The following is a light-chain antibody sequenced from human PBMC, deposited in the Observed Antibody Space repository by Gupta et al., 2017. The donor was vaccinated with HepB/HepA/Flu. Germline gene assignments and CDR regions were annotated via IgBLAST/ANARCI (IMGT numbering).Light chain of an antibody. V-gene: IGKV1-39*01. CDR1: QSISSY. CDR3: QQSYSTPWT. J-gene: IGKJ1*01. Sequence: DTQMTQSPSSLSASVGDRVTITCRASQSISSYLNWYQQKPGKAPKLLIYAASSLQSGVPSRFSGSGSGTDFTPTISSLQPEDFATYYCQQSYSTPWTFGQGTKVEIK. CDR2: AAS.